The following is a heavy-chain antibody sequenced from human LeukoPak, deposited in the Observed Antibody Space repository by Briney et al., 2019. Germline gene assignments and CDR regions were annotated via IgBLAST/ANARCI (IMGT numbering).Heavy chain of an antibody. CDR1: GGSFSGYY. CDR2: INHSGST. J-gene: IGHJ6*03. D-gene: IGHD1-26*01. V-gene: IGHV4-34*01. CDR3: ARVQRKRGIVGPTLYYMDV. Sequence: SETLSLTCAVYGGSFSGYYWSWIRQPPGKGLEWIEEINHSGSTNYNPSLKSRVTISVDTSKNQFSLKLSSVTAADTAVYYCARVQRKRGIVGPTLYYMDVWGKGTTVTVSS.